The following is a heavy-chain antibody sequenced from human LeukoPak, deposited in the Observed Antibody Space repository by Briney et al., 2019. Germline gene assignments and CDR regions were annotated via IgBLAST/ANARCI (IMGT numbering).Heavy chain of an antibody. D-gene: IGHD6-6*01. Sequence: SETLSLTCSVSGGSISSSSYYWGWIRQPPGKGLEWIGSIYYSGSTYYNPSLKSRATISVDTSKNQFSLKLSSVTAADTAVYYCARHSSSSGASNWFDPWGQGTLVTVSS. CDR1: GGSISSSSYY. CDR2: IYYSGST. CDR3: ARHSSSSGASNWFDP. V-gene: IGHV4-39*01. J-gene: IGHJ5*02.